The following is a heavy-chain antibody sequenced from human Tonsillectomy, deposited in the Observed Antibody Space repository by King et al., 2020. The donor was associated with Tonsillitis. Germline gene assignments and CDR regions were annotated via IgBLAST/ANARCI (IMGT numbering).Heavy chain of an antibody. Sequence: VQLVQSGAEVKKPGASVKVSCKASGYTFSNYGINWVRQAPGQGLEWMGWISAYNGNTNYAQKLQGRVTMTTDTSTSTAYMELRSLRSDDMAVYYCARDILRLVGDPRGYYGTDVWGQGTTVTVSS. J-gene: IGHJ6*02. V-gene: IGHV1-18*03. CDR2: ISAYNGNT. CDR1: GYTFSNYG. CDR3: ARDILRLVGDPRGYYGTDV. D-gene: IGHD3-10*01.